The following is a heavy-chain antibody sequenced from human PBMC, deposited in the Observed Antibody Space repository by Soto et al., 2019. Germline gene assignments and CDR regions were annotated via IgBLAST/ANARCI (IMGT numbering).Heavy chain of an antibody. CDR2: ISAYNGNT. CDR3: ARDGEYCSGGSCLKYFQH. D-gene: IGHD2-15*01. Sequence: QVQLVQSGAEVKKPGASVKVSCKASGYTFTSYGISWVRRAPGQGLEWMGWISAYNGNTNYAQKLQGRVTMTTDTSTSTAYMELRSLRSDDTAVYYCARDGEYCSGGSCLKYFQHWGQGTLVTVSS. CDR1: GYTFTSYG. J-gene: IGHJ1*01. V-gene: IGHV1-18*01.